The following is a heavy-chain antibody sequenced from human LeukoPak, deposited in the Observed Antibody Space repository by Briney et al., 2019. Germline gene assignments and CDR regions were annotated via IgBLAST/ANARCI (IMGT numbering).Heavy chain of an antibody. V-gene: IGHV3-21*01. J-gene: IGHJ4*02. CDR1: GFTFSSYA. CDR3: ASQYGSFDY. CDR2: ISSSSSYI. D-gene: IGHD2/OR15-2a*01. Sequence: PGGSLRLSCAASGFTFSSYAMSWVRQAPGKGLEWVSSISSSSSYIYYADSVKGRFTISRDNAKNSLYLQMNSLRAEDTAVYYCASQYGSFDYWGQGTLVTVSS.